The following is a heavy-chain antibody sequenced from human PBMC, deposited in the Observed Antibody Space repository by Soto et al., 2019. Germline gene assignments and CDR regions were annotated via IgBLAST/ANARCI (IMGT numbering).Heavy chain of an antibody. CDR2: IYYSGST. Sequence: SETLSLTCTVSGDSISSGDYYWSWIRQPPGKGLEWIGYIYYSGSTYYNPSLKSRVTISVDTSKNQFSLKLSSVTAADTAVYYCASYQGFDSKGFTSYWGQGTLVTVSS. V-gene: IGHV4-30-4*01. J-gene: IGHJ4*02. CDR1: GDSISSGDYY. D-gene: IGHD3-22*01. CDR3: ASYQGFDSKGFTSY.